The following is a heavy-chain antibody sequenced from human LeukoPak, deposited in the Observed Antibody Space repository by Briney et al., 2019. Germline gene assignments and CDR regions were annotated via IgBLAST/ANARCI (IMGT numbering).Heavy chain of an antibody. Sequence: PGGSLRLSCAASGFPFNYYWMHWVRQAPGRWLMWVSRINGDGSRSYADSVKGRFTISRDNAKKTVDLQMNSLRAEDTAVYYCGLGYCSGGSCYHIDYWGQGTLVTVSS. V-gene: IGHV3-74*01. CDR3: GLGYCSGGSCYHIDY. CDR1: GFPFNYYW. D-gene: IGHD2-15*01. J-gene: IGHJ4*02. CDR2: INGDGSR.